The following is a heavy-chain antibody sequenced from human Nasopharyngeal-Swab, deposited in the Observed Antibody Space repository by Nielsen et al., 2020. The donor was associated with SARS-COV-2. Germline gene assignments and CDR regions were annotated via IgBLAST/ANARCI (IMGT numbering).Heavy chain of an antibody. CDR1: GFTFSSYA. CDR2: ISGSGGST. CDR3: AKDLGVESPLWFDY. D-gene: IGHD4-23*01. V-gene: IGHV3-23*01. J-gene: IGHJ4*02. Sequence: GVLKISCTASGFTFSSYAMSWVRQAPGKGLEWVSEISGSGGSTYYAESVKGRFTISRDNSKNTLYLQMSSLRAEDTAIYYCAKDLGVESPLWFDYWGQGTLVTVSS.